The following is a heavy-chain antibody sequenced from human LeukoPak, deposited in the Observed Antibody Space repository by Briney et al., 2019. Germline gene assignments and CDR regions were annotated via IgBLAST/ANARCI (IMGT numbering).Heavy chain of an antibody. CDR3: ARFRDSSGPPGFDY. CDR2: IYYSGST. Sequence: SQTLSLTCTVSGGSVSSGSYYWSWIRQPPGKGLEWIGYIYYSGSTYYNPSLKSRVTISVDTSKNQFSLKLSSVTAADTAVYYCARFRDSSGPPGFDYWGQGTLVTVSS. V-gene: IGHV4-31*03. D-gene: IGHD3-22*01. CDR1: GGSVSSGSYY. J-gene: IGHJ4*02.